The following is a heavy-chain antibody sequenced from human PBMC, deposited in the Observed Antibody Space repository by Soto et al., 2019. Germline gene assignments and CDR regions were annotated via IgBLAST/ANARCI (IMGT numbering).Heavy chain of an antibody. V-gene: IGHV3-48*02. D-gene: IGHD3-9*01. Sequence: GGSLRLSCAASGFTFSSYTMNWVRQAPGKGLEWVSYISSSSSTIYYADSVKGRFTISRDNAKNSLYLQMNSLRDEDTAVYYCARGGSYYDILTGPPGSFDYWGQGTLVTVSS. CDR3: ARGGSYYDILTGPPGSFDY. CDR2: ISSSSSTI. J-gene: IGHJ4*02. CDR1: GFTFSSYT.